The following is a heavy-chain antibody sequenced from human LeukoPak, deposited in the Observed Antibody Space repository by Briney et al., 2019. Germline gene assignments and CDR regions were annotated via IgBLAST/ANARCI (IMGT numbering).Heavy chain of an antibody. D-gene: IGHD3-22*01. CDR2: ISYDGSNK. V-gene: IGHV3-30-3*01. Sequence: PGRSLRLSCAASGFTFSSYAMHWVRKAPGKGLEWVAVISYDGSNKYYADSVKGRFTISRDNSKNTLYLQMNSLRAEDTAVYYCARYALGGDYYDSSGYSYYFDYWGQGTLVTVSS. J-gene: IGHJ4*02. CDR1: GFTFSSYA. CDR3: ARYALGGDYYDSSGYSYYFDY.